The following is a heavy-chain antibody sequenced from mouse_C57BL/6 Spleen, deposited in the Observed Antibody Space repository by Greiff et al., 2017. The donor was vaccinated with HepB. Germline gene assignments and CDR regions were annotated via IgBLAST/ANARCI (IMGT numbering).Heavy chain of an antibody. CDR1: GFSFNTYA. J-gene: IGHJ3*01. CDR2: IRSKSNNYAT. CDR3: VRSNYEAWFAY. D-gene: IGHD2-5*01. V-gene: IGHV10-1*01. Sequence: EVQRVESGGGLVQPKGSLKLSCAASGFSFNTYAMNWVRQAPGKGLEWVARIRSKSNNYATYYADSVKDRFTISRDDSESMLYLQMNNLKTEDTAMYYCVRSNYEAWFAYWGQGTLVTVSA.